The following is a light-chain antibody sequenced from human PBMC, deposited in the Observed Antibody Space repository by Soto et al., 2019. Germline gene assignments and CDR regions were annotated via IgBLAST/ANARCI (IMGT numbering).Light chain of an antibody. J-gene: IGKJ1*01. CDR1: QSIRSY. CDR2: AAS. V-gene: IGKV1-39*01. CDR3: QQSYSTPQT. Sequence: DIQMTQSPSSLSASVGDRVTITCRASQSIRSYLNWYQQKPGKAPKLPIYAASSLQSGVPSRFSGSGSGTDFTLPISSLQPEDFATYYCQQSYSTPQTFLQGTKVEIK.